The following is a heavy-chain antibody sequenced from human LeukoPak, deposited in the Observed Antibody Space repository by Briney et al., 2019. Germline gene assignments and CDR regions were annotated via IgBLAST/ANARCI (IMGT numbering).Heavy chain of an antibody. CDR1: GYTFTGYY. V-gene: IGHV1-2*02. CDR3: ARDYEVAGAFDY. J-gene: IGHJ4*02. D-gene: IGHD6-19*01. Sequence: EASVKVSCKASGYTFTGYYMHWVRQAPGQGLEWMGWINPNGGGTNYAQKFQGRVTMTRDTSISTAYMELSRLRSDDTAVYYCARDYEVAGAFDYWGQGTLVTVSS. CDR2: INPNGGGT.